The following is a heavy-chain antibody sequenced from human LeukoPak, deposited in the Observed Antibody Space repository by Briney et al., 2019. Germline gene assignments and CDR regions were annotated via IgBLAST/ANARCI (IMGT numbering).Heavy chain of an antibody. D-gene: IGHD6-13*01. CDR1: GFTFSSYA. CDR3: ARDQIAAALFDY. V-gene: IGHV3-30*04. J-gene: IGHJ4*02. Sequence: GRSLRLSCAAPGFTFSSYAMHWVRQAPGKGLEWVAVISYDGSNKYYADSVKGRLTISRDNSKNTLYLQMNSLRAEDTAVYYCARDQIAAALFDYWGQGTLVTVSS. CDR2: ISYDGSNK.